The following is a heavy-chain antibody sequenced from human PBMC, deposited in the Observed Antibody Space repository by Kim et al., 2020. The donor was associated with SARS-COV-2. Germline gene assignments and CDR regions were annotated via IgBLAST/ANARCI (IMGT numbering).Heavy chain of an antibody. Sequence: GESLKISCKGSGPSFTTSWLAWVRQMPGKGPEWMGIIYVGDSDTIYSPCFQGQVTISADKSTRTAYLQWSALKASDTGMYYCVTSFEGGAFDVWGKGTLVTVSS. V-gene: IGHV5-51*01. J-gene: IGHJ5*02. CDR3: VTSFEGGAFDV. CDR2: IYVGDSDT. CDR1: GPSFTTSW. D-gene: IGHD2-21*01.